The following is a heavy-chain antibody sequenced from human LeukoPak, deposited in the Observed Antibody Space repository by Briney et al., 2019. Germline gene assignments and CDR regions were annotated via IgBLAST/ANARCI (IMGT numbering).Heavy chain of an antibody. CDR2: INHSGST. V-gene: IGHV4-34*01. D-gene: IGHD2-2*01. J-gene: IGHJ6*04. CDR1: GGSFSGYY. CDR3: ARITKSTRSYYYGMDV. Sequence: SETLSLTCAVYGGSFSGYYWSWIRQPPGKGLEWIGEINHSGSTNYNPSLKSRVTTSVDTSKNQFSLKLSSVTAADTAVYYCARITKSTRSYYYGMDVWGKGTTVTVSS.